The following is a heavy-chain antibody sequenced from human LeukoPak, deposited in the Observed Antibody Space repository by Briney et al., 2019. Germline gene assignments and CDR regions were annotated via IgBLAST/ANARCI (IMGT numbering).Heavy chain of an antibody. CDR1: GYNFIAYY. J-gene: IGHJ4*02. D-gene: IGHD1-14*01. CDR3: ARGQPSPPDY. V-gene: IGHV1-2*02. Sequence: ASLKVSCKASGYNFIAYYLDWVRQAPGQGLEWMGCINPNTGVTNYAQKFQGRITMTRDTPISTAYMALSSLRSDDTAMYYCARGQPSPPDYWGQGTLVTVSS. CDR2: INPNTGVT.